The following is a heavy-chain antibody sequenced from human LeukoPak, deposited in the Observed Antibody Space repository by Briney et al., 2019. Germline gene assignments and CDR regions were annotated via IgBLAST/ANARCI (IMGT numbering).Heavy chain of an antibody. CDR3: ARGGAGIAAAGTSWFDP. Sequence: SQTLSLTCTVSGGSISTSYYYWGWIRQPPGKGLEWIASLYYTGSTYYNPSLKSRVTTSVDTSKNQFSLSLTSVTAADTAVYYCARGGAGIAAAGTSWFDPWGQGTLVTVSS. V-gene: IGHV4-39*01. J-gene: IGHJ5*02. CDR1: GGSISTSYYY. D-gene: IGHD6-13*01. CDR2: LYYTGST.